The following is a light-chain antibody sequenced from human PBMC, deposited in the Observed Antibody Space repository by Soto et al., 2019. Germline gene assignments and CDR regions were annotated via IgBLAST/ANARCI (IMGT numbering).Light chain of an antibody. Sequence: QSVLTQPPSVSGAPGQRVTISCTGSSSNIGAGYDVNWYQQLPGTAPKLLIYGNSNRPSGVPDRFSGSKSGTSASLAITGLQAEDAADYYCQSYDSGLSGSVFGGGTKLTVL. CDR3: QSYDSGLSGSV. V-gene: IGLV1-40*01. CDR1: SSNIGAGYD. CDR2: GNS. J-gene: IGLJ3*02.